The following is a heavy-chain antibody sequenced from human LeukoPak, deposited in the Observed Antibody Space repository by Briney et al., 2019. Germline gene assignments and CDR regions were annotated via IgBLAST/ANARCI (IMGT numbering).Heavy chain of an antibody. D-gene: IGHD3-9*01. Sequence: GGSLRLSCAAYGFTFSSYAMHWVRQAPGKGLEWVAVISYDGSNKYYADSVKGRFTISRDNSKNTLYLQMNSLRAEDTAVYYCARDAYYDILTGYYPNWFDPWGQGTLVTVSS. CDR1: GFTFSSYA. CDR2: ISYDGSNK. J-gene: IGHJ5*02. CDR3: ARDAYYDILTGYYPNWFDP. V-gene: IGHV3-30*04.